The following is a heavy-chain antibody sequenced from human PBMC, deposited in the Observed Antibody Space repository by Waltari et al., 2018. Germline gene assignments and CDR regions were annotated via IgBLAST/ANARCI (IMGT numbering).Heavy chain of an antibody. CDR3: ARVEGSSGWYFRS. Sequence: QVQLQQSGPGLVRPSQTLSLTCALSVASISSNNSAWTWIRQSPSRGLEWLGRTYDRSKWFNDYAVSVKSRITFNPDTSKNQFSLHLSSVTPEDTAVYYCARVEGSSGWYFRSWGQGTLVTVSS. D-gene: IGHD6-19*01. V-gene: IGHV6-1*01. CDR1: VASISSNNSA. J-gene: IGHJ4*02. CDR2: TYDRSKWFN.